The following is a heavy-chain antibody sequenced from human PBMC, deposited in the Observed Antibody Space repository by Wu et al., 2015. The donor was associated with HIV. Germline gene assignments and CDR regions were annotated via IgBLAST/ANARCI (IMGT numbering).Heavy chain of an antibody. J-gene: IGHJ6*02. CDR3: ARVIHRRLPAAGTDYYYYGMDV. CDR2: INPLFGTT. V-gene: IGHV1-69*05. CDR1: GDGFTSYA. Sequence: QAQLVQFGAEVKKPGSSVKVTCKASGDGFTSYAVSWVRQAPGQGLEWMGGINPLFGTTKYAQKFQDRVTFSTDESKSVAYMELSSLRSEDTAVYYCARVIHRRLPAAGTDYYYYGMDVWGQGP. D-gene: IGHD6-13*01.